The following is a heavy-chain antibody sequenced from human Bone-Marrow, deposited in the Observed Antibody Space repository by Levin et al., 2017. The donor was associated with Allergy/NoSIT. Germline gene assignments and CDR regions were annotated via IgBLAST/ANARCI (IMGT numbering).Heavy chain of an antibody. Sequence: TSETLSLTCTVSGDSIISATYYWGWVRQPPGTGLEWIGSVYFSGSTYLSPFLKSRVTMSVDTSRSHFSLNLSSVTAADTAVYYCARVPALRFLDWFLDYWGRGVLVTVSS. J-gene: IGHJ4*02. CDR1: GDSIISATYY. D-gene: IGHD3-9*01. CDR2: VYFSGST. V-gene: IGHV4-39*02. CDR3: ARVPALRFLDWFLDY.